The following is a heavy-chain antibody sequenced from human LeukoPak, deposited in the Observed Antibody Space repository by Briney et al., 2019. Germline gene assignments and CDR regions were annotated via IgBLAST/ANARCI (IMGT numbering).Heavy chain of an antibody. D-gene: IGHD2-15*01. Sequence: GGSLRLSCAASGFTFSSSWTCWVRDAPGKGLEWVANLKQEGSENYNLGAVKGRFNISRDNAKNSLYLQMNSLTAEDTAVYYCARDEAYCSGGSCSWNYSDYWGQGSLVTVPS. V-gene: IGHV3-7*01. J-gene: IGHJ4*02. CDR3: ARDEAYCSGGSCSWNYSDY. CDR2: LKQEGSEN. CDR1: GFTFSSSW.